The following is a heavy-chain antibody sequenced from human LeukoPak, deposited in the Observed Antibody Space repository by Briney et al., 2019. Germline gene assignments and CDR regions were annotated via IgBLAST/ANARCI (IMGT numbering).Heavy chain of an antibody. CDR2: ISYDGSNK. J-gene: IGHJ4*02. CDR1: GFTFSSYG. D-gene: IGHD3-3*01. V-gene: IGHV3-30*18. Sequence: PGRSLRLSCAASGFTFSSYGMHWVRQAPGKGLEWVAVISYDGSNKYYADSVKGRFTISRDNSKNTLYLQMNSLRAEDTAVYYCAKDRRDDGVPRFDYWGQGTLVSVSS. CDR3: AKDRRDDGVPRFDY.